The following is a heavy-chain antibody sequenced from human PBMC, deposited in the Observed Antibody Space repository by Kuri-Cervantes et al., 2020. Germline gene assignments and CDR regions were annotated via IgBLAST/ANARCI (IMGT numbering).Heavy chain of an antibody. J-gene: IGHJ4*02. Sequence: GESLKISCAASGFTFSSYSMNWVRQAPGKGLEWVSYISSSSSTIYYADSVKGRFTISRDNSKDTLYLQMNGLRAEDTAVYYCAKFSTYCGGDCFLLSGEIDYWGQGTLVTVSS. CDR2: ISSSSSTI. CDR1: GFTFSSYS. V-gene: IGHV3-48*01. CDR3: AKFSTYCGGDCFLLSGEIDY. D-gene: IGHD2-21*02.